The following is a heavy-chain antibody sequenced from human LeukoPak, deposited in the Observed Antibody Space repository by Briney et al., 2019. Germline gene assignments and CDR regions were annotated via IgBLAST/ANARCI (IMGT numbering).Heavy chain of an antibody. CDR2: TSGSGGST. J-gene: IGHJ4*02. V-gene: IGHV3-23*01. Sequence: GGSLRLSCAASGFTFSSYAMSWVRQAPGKGLEWAPATSGSGGSTYYADSVKGRFTISRDNSKNTLYLQMNSLRAEDTAVYYCAKDLISYDSSGYYNYWGQGTLVTVSS. CDR3: AKDLISYDSSGYYNY. D-gene: IGHD3-22*01. CDR1: GFTFSSYA.